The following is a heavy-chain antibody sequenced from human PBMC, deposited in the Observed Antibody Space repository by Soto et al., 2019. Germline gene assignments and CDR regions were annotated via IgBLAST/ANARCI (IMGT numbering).Heavy chain of an antibody. V-gene: IGHV3-30*04. Sequence: QVHLVESGGGVVQPGRSLRLSCAASGFTFSNYAMHWVRQAPGKGLEWMAITSDDESRRYYEDSVRGRFTISRDNSKNTLYLEMNSLRDAAADQFACARGSGSGSFIIDYWGRGVLVTVSS. CDR3: ARGSGSGSFIIDY. CDR2: TSDDESRR. D-gene: IGHD3-10*01. CDR1: GFTFSNYA. J-gene: IGHJ4*02.